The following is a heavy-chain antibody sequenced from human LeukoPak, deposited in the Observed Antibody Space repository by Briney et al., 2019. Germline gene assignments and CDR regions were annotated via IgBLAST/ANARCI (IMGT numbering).Heavy chain of an antibody. J-gene: IGHJ5*02. CDR3: ARICSSTSCYEASNRFDP. CDR1: GYTFTGYY. V-gene: IGHV1-2*02. Sequence: GASVKVSCKASGYTFTGYYMHWVRQAPGQGLEWMGWINPNSGGTNYAQKFQGRVTMTRDTSTSTVYMELSSLRSEDTAVYYCARICSSTSCYEASNRFDPWGQGTLVTASS. D-gene: IGHD2-2*01. CDR2: INPNSGGT.